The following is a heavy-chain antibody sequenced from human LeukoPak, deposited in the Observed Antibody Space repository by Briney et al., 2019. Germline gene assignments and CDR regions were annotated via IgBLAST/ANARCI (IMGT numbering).Heavy chain of an antibody. D-gene: IGHD6-13*01. CDR3: AREGSYSSSWSSDHDAFDI. J-gene: IGHJ3*02. CDR2: IYHSGST. CDR1: GGSISSSNW. Sequence: SETLSLTCAVSGGSISSSNWWSWVRQPPGKGLEWIGEIYHSGSTNYNPSLKSRVTISVDKSKNQFSLKLSSVTAADTAVYYCAREGSYSSSWSSDHDAFDIWGQGTMVTVSS. V-gene: IGHV4-4*02.